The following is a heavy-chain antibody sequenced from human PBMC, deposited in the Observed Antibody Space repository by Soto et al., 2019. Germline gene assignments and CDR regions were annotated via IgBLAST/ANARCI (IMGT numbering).Heavy chain of an antibody. CDR2: ISGSGGST. D-gene: IGHD3-9*01. J-gene: IGHJ4*02. V-gene: IGHV3-23*01. CDR3: AKVGWGVTGYPYYFDY. CDR1: GFTFSTYA. Sequence: ELQLLESGGGLVQPGGSLRLSCAASGFTFSTYAMSWVRQAPGKGLEWVSAISGSGGSTYYAASVKGRFTISRDNSKDTLALQINSLRAEDTAVYYCAKVGWGVTGYPYYFDYWGQGTLVTVSS.